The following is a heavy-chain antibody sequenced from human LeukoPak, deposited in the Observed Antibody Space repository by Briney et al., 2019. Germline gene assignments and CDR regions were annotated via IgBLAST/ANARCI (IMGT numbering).Heavy chain of an antibody. Sequence: PSETLSLTCPVSGGSISSGSYYWSWIRQPAGKGLEWIGRIYTSGSTNYNPSLKSRVTISVDTSKNQFSLKLSSVTAADTAVYYCARGPRGRYYYYMDVWGKGTTVTVSS. CDR3: ARGPRGRYYYYMDV. CDR1: GGSISSGSYY. CDR2: IYTSGST. J-gene: IGHJ6*03. V-gene: IGHV4-61*02.